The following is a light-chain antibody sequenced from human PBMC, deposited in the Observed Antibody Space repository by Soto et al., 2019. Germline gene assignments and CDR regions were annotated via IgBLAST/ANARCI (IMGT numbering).Light chain of an antibody. Sequence: QSVLTQPASVSGSPGQSITISCTGTSSDIGAYNYVSWYQQYPGKAPKLMIYGVTNRPSGVSNRFCGSKTGNTASLTISGLQAEDEADYYCFSHRRGDSHVFGTGTKVTVL. V-gene: IGLV2-14*01. CDR3: FSHRRGDSHV. J-gene: IGLJ1*01. CDR2: GVT. CDR1: SSDIGAYNY.